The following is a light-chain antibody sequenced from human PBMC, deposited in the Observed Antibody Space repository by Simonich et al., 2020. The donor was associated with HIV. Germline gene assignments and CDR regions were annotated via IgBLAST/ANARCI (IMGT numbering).Light chain of an antibody. V-gene: IGKV1-12*01. CDR1: QGISSG. Sequence: EIQMTQSPSSVSASVGDRVTITCRASQGISSGLAWYKQKQGKAPKLLIYSASSLQSGVPSRFSGSGSGTDFTRTISSLQPEDFATYYCQQANSFPLTFGGGTKVEIK. CDR3: QQANSFPLT. J-gene: IGKJ4*01. CDR2: SAS.